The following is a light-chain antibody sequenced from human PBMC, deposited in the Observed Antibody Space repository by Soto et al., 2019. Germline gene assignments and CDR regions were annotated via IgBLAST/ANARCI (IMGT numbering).Light chain of an antibody. CDR2: DAS. J-gene: IGKJ5*01. CDR3: HQRSSWPLI. V-gene: IGKV3-11*01. CDR1: QSVSTY. Sequence: EIVLTQSPATLSLSPGERATLSCRASQSVSTYLAWYQQKPGQAPSLLIYDASNRATGIPARFSGSGSGTDFTLTISSLEPEDFAVYYCHQRSSWPLIFGQGTRWRLN.